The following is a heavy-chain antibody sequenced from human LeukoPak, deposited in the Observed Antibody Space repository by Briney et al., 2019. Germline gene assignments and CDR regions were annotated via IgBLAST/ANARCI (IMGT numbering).Heavy chain of an antibody. Sequence: ASVKVSCKASGYTFTGYYMHWVRQAPGQGLEWMGWINPNSGGTNYAQKFQGRVTMTRDTSISTAYMELSRLRPDDTAVYYCARVGLFGSGYYFDYWGQGTLITVSS. V-gene: IGHV1-2*02. J-gene: IGHJ4*02. CDR3: ARVGLFGSGYYFDY. D-gene: IGHD3-22*01. CDR1: GYTFTGYY. CDR2: INPNSGGT.